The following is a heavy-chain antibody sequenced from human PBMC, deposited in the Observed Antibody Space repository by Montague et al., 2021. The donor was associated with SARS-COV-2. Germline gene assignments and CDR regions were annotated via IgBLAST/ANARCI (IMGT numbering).Heavy chain of an antibody. D-gene: IGHD6-13*01. J-gene: IGHJ4*02. Sequence: SLRLSCAASGFTFSSYGMHWVRQAPGKGLEWVAVIWYDGSNKYYADSVKGRFTISRDNSKNTLYLQMNSLRAEDTAVYYCARDGYSSSWAEYYFDYWGQGTLVTVSS. CDR1: GFTFSSYG. V-gene: IGHV3-33*08. CDR2: IWYDGSNK. CDR3: ARDGYSSSWAEYYFDY.